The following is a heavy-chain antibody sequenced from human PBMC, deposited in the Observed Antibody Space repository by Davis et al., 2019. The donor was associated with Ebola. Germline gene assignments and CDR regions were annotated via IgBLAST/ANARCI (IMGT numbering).Heavy chain of an antibody. D-gene: IGHD2-2*02. CDR3: AKGRTIPLALDF. Sequence: GGSLRLSCAGSTFTLKHYAMHWVRQAPGKGLEWVSGISWNSDSIVYADSVKGRFTISRDNAKNSLYLQMNSLRGEDTALYYCAKGRTIPLALDFWGQGTMVTVSS. CDR2: ISWNSDSI. CDR1: TFTLKHYA. J-gene: IGHJ4*02. V-gene: IGHV3-9*01.